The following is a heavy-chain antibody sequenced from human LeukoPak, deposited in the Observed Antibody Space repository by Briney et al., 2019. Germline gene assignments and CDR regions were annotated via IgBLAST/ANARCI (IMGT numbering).Heavy chain of an antibody. CDR1: GGSFSGYY. V-gene: IGHV4-34*01. CDR2: INHSGST. CDR3: ARARGYCSGGSCYPQVHYYYGMDV. J-gene: IGHJ6*02. D-gene: IGHD2-15*01. Sequence: SETLSLTCAVYGGSFSGYYWSWIRQPPGKGLEWIGEINHSGSTNYNPSLKSRVTISVDTSKNQFSLKLSSVTAADTAVYYCARARGYCSGGSCYPQVHYYYGMDVWGQGTTVTVSS.